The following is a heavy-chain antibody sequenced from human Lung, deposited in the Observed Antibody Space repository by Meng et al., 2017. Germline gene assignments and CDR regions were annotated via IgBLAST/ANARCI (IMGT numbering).Heavy chain of an antibody. J-gene: IGHJ4*02. CDR2: IVSDGGIT. Sequence: GRLVGSGGGLVQPGGSLSLSCGYSGLKFGYYIMHWVRQSPGKGLEWISRIVSDGGITTYADSVKGRFTVSRDNAKNTLYLQMNSLGADDTAVYYCARDLAWVLFDYWGQGALVTVSS. CDR1: GLKFGYYI. V-gene: IGHV3-74*01. CDR3: ARDLAWVLFDY. D-gene: IGHD3-3*01.